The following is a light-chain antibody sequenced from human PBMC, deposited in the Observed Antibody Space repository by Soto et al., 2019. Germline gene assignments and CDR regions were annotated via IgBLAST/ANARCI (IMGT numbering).Light chain of an antibody. CDR3: SSYTSSSTVI. CDR2: DVT. Sequence: QSALTQPASVSGSPGQSITISCTGTSSDVGGYDYVSWYQQHPGKAPKLMIYDVTNRPSGVSNRFSGSKSGNTASLTISGLQAEYEADYYCSSYTSSSTVIFGGGTTLTVL. CDR1: SSDVGGYDY. J-gene: IGLJ2*01. V-gene: IGLV2-14*01.